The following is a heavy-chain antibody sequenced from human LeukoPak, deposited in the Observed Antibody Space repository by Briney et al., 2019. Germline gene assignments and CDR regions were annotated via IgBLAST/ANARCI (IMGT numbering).Heavy chain of an antibody. CDR3: ARTVAGTGIDYYYGMDV. D-gene: IGHD6-19*01. Sequence: PSETLSLTCTVSGGSISSYYWSWIRRPPGKGLEWIGYIYYSGSTNYNPSLKSRVTISVDTSKNQFSLQLNSVTPEDTAVYYCARTVAGTGIDYYYGMDVWGQGTTVTVSS. CDR1: GGSISSYY. V-gene: IGHV4-59*12. J-gene: IGHJ6*02. CDR2: IYYSGST.